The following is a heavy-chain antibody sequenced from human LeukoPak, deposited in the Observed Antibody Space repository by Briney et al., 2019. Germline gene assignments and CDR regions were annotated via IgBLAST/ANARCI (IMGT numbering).Heavy chain of an antibody. V-gene: IGHV4-30-2*01. CDR2: IYHSGST. Sequence: SETLSLTCAVSGGSISSGGYSWSWIRQPPGKGLEWIGYIYHSGSTYYNPSLKSRVTISVDRSKNQFSLKLSSVTAADTAVYYCARDRELADAFDIWGQGTMVTVSS. CDR3: ARDRELADAFDI. J-gene: IGHJ3*02. D-gene: IGHD1-26*01. CDR1: GGSISSGGYS.